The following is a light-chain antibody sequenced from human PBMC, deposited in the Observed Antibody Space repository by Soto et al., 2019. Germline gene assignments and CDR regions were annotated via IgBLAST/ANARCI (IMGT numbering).Light chain of an antibody. Sequence: QSALTQPASVSGSPGQSITISCTGTSSDVGSYNLVSWYQHHPGKAPRLMIYEGSERPSGVSNRFSGSKSDNTASLTISGLQAEDEADYYCCTYAGSTTYVFGTGTKLTVL. V-gene: IGLV2-23*01. CDR3: CTYAGSTTYV. CDR1: SSDVGSYNL. J-gene: IGLJ1*01. CDR2: EGS.